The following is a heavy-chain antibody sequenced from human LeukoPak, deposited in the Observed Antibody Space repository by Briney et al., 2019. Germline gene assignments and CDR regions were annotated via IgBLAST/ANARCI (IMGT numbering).Heavy chain of an antibody. CDR3: AKSTQAYYYDSSPHY. D-gene: IGHD3-22*01. CDR1: GFTFSSYG. CDR2: IRYDGSNK. V-gene: IGHV3-30*02. J-gene: IGHJ4*02. Sequence: GGSLRLSCAASGFTFSSYGMHWVRQAPGKGREGVAFIRYDGSNKYYADSVKGRFTISRENSKNNVYLQMNSLRAEDTAVYYCAKSTQAYYYDSSPHYWGQGTLVTVSS.